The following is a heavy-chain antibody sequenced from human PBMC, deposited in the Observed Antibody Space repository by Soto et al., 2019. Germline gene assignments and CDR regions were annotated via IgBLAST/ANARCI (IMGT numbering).Heavy chain of an antibody. CDR2: IYYSGST. D-gene: IGHD6-13*01. J-gene: IGHJ4*02. V-gene: IGHV4-61*01. CDR1: GGSVSSGSYY. CDR3: ARGQGIAAAGDY. Sequence: SETLSLTCTVSGGSVSSGSYYWSWIRQPPGKGLEWIGYIYYSGSTNYNPSLKSRVTISVDTSKNQFSLKLSSVTAADTAVYYCARGQGIAAAGDYWGQGTLVTVSS.